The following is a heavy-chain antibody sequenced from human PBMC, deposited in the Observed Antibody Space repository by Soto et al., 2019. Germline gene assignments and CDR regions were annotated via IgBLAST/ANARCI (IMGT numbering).Heavy chain of an antibody. D-gene: IGHD2-8*01. V-gene: IGHV3-30*18. J-gene: IGHJ6*02. Sequence: QVQLVESGGGVVQPGRSLRLSCAASGFPFSSYGMHWVRQAPGKGLEWVAGISYDGSNKYYADSVNGRFTISRDNSKNRLYLKMNGLGSNDTAVYYCSKVLPVYAPLYYYYGMDVWGQGTTVTVSS. CDR1: GFPFSSYG. CDR3: SKVLPVYAPLYYYYGMDV. CDR2: ISYDGSNK.